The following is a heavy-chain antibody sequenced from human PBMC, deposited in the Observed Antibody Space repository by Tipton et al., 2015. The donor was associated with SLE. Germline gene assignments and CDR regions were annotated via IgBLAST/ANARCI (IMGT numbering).Heavy chain of an antibody. CDR2: IYHSGST. D-gene: IGHD2-2*01. CDR1: GGSISSYY. Sequence: GLVKPSETLSLTCTVSGGSISSYYWSWIRQPPGKGLEWIGYIYHSGSTNYNPSLKRRVTISVDTSKNQFSLELSSVTAADTAVYYCSGKSSTADIWGRGTLVTVSS. V-gene: IGHV4-59*08. J-gene: IGHJ2*01. CDR3: SGKSSTADI.